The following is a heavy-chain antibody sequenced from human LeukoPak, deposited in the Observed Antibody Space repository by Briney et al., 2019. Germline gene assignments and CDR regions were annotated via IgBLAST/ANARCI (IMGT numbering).Heavy chain of an antibody. D-gene: IGHD3-10*01. V-gene: IGHV3-15*07. Sequence: GGSLRLSCAASGFTFSNAWMNWVRQAPGKGLEWVGRIKSKTDGGTTDYAAPVKGRFTISRDDSKNTLYLQMNSLRAEDTAVYYCAKDLGGPTKIRSGSYSAVYWGQGTLVTVSS. CDR2: IKSKTDGGTT. CDR1: GFTFSNAW. J-gene: IGHJ4*02. CDR3: AKDLGGPTKIRSGSYSAVY.